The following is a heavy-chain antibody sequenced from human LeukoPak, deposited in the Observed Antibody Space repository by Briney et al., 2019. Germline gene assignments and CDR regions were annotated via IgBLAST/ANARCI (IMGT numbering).Heavy chain of an antibody. CDR1: GGSISSSSYY. Sequence: SETLSLTCTVSGGSISSSSYYWGWIRQPPGKGLEWIGSIYYSGSTYYNPSLKSRVTISVDTSKNQFSLKLSSVTAADTAVYYCTGTTVTLDAFDICGQGTMVPVSS. D-gene: IGHD4-17*01. J-gene: IGHJ3*02. CDR3: TGTTVTLDAFDI. CDR2: IYYSGST. V-gene: IGHV4-39*01.